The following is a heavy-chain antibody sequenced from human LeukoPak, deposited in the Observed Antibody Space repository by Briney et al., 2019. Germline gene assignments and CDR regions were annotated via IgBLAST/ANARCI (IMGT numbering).Heavy chain of an antibody. J-gene: IGHJ4*02. CDR3: ARGGSGCFDY. CDR1: GFTFSSYA. Sequence: GGSLRLSCAASGFTFSSYAMSWVRQAPGKGLEWVSAISGSGGSTYYADSVKGRFTISRDNVKNSLYLQMNSLRVEDTAVYYCARGGSGCFDYWGQGTLVTASS. D-gene: IGHD6-19*01. V-gene: IGHV3-23*01. CDR2: ISGSGGST.